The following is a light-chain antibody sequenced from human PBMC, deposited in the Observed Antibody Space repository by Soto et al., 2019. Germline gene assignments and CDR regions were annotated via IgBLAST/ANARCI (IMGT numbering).Light chain of an antibody. V-gene: IGLV2-8*01. J-gene: IGLJ1*01. CDR3: SSFAGSNNFPYV. CDR2: EIN. Sequence: QSVLTQPASVSGSPGQSITISCTGTSGDVGGYYYVSWYQQLPGKAPKLMIYEINKRPSGVPDRFSGSKSGNTASLTVSGLQAEDEADYYCSSFAGSNNFPYVFGTGTKVTV. CDR1: SGDVGGYYY.